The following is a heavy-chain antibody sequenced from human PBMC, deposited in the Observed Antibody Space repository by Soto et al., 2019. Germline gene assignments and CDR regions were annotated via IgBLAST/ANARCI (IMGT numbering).Heavy chain of an antibody. V-gene: IGHV4-59*01. J-gene: IGHJ4*02. D-gene: IGHD1-7*01. CDR2: IYYSGIT. CDR3: ARGDLRPFNNWNYAPLFDY. CDR1: GGSIIIYY. Sequence: AETRSLTCTVSGGSIIIYYWSWIRRPAGGGLEWIGYIYYSGITNYNPSLKSRVTISVDTSKNQFSLKLSSVTAADTAVYYCARGDLRPFNNWNYAPLFDYWGQGTLVTVSS.